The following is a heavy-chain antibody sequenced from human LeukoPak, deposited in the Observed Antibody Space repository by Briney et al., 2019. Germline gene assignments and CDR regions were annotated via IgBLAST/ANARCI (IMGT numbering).Heavy chain of an antibody. J-gene: IGHJ4*02. CDR3: ARDLYGSGSYYNYY. CDR2: ISSSSSYI. CDR1: GFTFSSYS. D-gene: IGHD3-10*01. Sequence: PGGSLRLSCAASGFTFSSYSMNWVRQAPGKGLEWVSSISSSSSYIYYADSVKGRFTISRDNAKNSLCLQMNSLRAEDTAVYYCARDLYGSGSYYNYYWGQGTLVTVSS. V-gene: IGHV3-21*01.